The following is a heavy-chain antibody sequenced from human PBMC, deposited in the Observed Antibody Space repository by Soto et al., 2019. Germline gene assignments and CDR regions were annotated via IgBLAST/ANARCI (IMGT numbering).Heavy chain of an antibody. CDR3: AKVGPSYYGMDV. CDR2: ISGSGRTI. J-gene: IGHJ6*02. D-gene: IGHD1-26*01. CDR1: GLDFSSEV. V-gene: IGHV3-23*01. Sequence: PGGSLRLSCAASGLDFSSEVMCWVRQAPGKGLEWVSSISGSGRTIYHADSMRGRFAISRDNSKNSLYLQLNNLRVDDTAVYYCAKVGPSYYGMDVWGQGTTVTVSS.